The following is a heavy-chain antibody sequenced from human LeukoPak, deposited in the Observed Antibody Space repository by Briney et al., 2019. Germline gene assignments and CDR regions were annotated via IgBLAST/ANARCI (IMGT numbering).Heavy chain of an antibody. V-gene: IGHV4-31*03. CDR1: GGSISFGDYY. J-gene: IGHJ4*02. CDR2: IHYSGNT. CDR3: ARGFSGYDVGGLDY. D-gene: IGHD5-12*01. Sequence: SETLSLTCTVSGGSISFGDYYWTWIRQHPGKGLEWIVYIHYSGNTDQNPSLQSRVSISVDTSKNQFSLRLSSVTAADTAVYYCARGFSGYDVGGLDYWGQGTLVTVSS.